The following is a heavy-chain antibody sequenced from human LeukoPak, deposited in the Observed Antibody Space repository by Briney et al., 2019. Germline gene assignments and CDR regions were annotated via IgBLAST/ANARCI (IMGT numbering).Heavy chain of an antibody. CDR1: GFTFDDYA. V-gene: IGHV3-9*01. CDR3: AKAPYGSGGSSYFDY. D-gene: IGHD3-10*01. Sequence: GRSLRLSCAASGFTFDDYAMHWVRQAPGKGLEWVSGISWNSGSIGYADSVKGRFTISRDNAKNSLYLQMNSLRAEDTALYYCAKAPYGSGGSSYFDYWGQGTLVTVSS. J-gene: IGHJ4*02. CDR2: ISWNSGSI.